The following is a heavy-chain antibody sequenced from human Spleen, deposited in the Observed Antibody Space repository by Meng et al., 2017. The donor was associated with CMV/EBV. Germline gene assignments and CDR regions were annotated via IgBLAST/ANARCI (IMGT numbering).Heavy chain of an antibody. D-gene: IGHD4-17*01. CDR3: ARDRTDYGDYYYYGMDV. Sequence: ASVKVSCKASGYMFTNYGVSWVRQAPGQGLEWMGWITPYNGNTNYPRRLQGRVTMTTDTSTTTAYMELRSLRAEDTAVYYCARDRTDYGDYYYYGMDVWGQGTTVTVSS. CDR1: GYMFTNYG. CDR2: ITPYNGNT. J-gene: IGHJ6*02. V-gene: IGHV1-18*01.